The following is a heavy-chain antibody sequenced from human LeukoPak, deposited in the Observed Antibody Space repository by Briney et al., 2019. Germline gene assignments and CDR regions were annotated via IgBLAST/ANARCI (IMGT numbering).Heavy chain of an antibody. CDR1: GYSISSSSYY. D-gene: IGHD6-6*01. Sequence: SETLSLTCTVSGYSISSSSYYWGWIRQPPGKGLEWIGSIYYSGSTYYTPSLKSRVTISVDTSKNQFSLKLSSVTAADTAVYYCARDQYSSSPLHFGRYYYYYMDVWGKGTTVTVSS. CDR3: ARDQYSSSPLHFGRYYYYYMDV. J-gene: IGHJ6*03. V-gene: IGHV4-39*07. CDR2: IYYSGST.